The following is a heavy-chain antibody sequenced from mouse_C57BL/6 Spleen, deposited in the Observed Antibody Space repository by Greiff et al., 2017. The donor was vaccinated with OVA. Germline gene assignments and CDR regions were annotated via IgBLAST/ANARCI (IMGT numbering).Heavy chain of an antibody. V-gene: IGHV1-69*01. Sequence: QVQLQQPGAELVMPGASVKLSCKASGYTFTSYWMHWVKQRPGQGLEWIGEIDPSDSFTNYNQKFKGKSTLTVDKSSSTAYMQLSSLTSEDSAVYYCARRSPLGNYFDYWGQGTTLTVSS. CDR3: ARRSPLGNYFDY. J-gene: IGHJ2*01. CDR2: IDPSDSFT. CDR1: GYTFTSYW.